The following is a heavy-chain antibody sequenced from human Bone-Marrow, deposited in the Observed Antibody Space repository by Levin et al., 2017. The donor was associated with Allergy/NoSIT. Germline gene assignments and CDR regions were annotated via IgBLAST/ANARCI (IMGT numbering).Heavy chain of an antibody. CDR3: AGDDSTGQPYYFDY. CDR2: ISTSSTYK. V-gene: IGHV3-21*01. Sequence: NPGGSLRLSCAASGFSFSSFGMNWVRQAPGKGLEWVSYISTSSTYKYYAHSVRGRFTISRDNAKNSLYLQMNSLRPDDTATYYCAGDDSTGQPYYFDYWGQGTLVTVSS. CDR1: GFSFSSFG. J-gene: IGHJ4*02. D-gene: IGHD3-22*01.